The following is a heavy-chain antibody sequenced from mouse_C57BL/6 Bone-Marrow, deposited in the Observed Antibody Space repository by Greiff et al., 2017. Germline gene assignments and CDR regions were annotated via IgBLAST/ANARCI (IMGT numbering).Heavy chain of an antibody. CDR3: TRCYGGSYDWYFDV. J-gene: IGHJ1*03. V-gene: IGHV1-15*01. D-gene: IGHD1-1*01. CDR1: GYTFTDYE. CDR2: IDPETGGT. Sequence: QVQLQQSGAELVRPGASVTLSCKASGYTFTDYEMHWVKQTPVHGLEWIGAIDPETGGTAYNQKFKGKAILTADKSSSTAYMELRSLTSEDSAVYYCTRCYGGSYDWYFDVLGTGTTVTVSS.